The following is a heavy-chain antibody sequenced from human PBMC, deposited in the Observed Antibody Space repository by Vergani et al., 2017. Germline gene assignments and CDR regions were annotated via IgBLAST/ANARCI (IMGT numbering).Heavy chain of an antibody. CDR3: ARATHWGAPHYMDV. D-gene: IGHD3-16*01. V-gene: IGHV4-39*02. CDR2: IYYSGGT. Sequence: QLQVQESGPGLVKPSETLSLTCTVSGDSISSSSYYLGWIRQPPGKGLEWIGSIYYSGGTYYNPSLESRVAISVATSKNRFSLKLSSVTAPDTAVYYCARATHWGAPHYMDVWGKGTTVTVSS. CDR1: GDSISSSSYY. J-gene: IGHJ6*03.